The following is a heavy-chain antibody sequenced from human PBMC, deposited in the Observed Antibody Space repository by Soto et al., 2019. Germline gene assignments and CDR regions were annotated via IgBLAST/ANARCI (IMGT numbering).Heavy chain of an antibody. CDR1: GGSISSSSYY. CDR3: AGPESRIAAAGAGGGFFDY. D-gene: IGHD6-13*01. J-gene: IGHJ4*02. Sequence: SETLSLTCTVSGGSISSSSYYWGWIRQPPGKGLEWIGSIYYSGSTYYNPSLKSRVTISVDTSKNQFSLRLSSVTAADTAVYYCAGPESRIAAAGAGGGFFDYWGQGTLVTVSS. CDR2: IYYSGST. V-gene: IGHV4-39*01.